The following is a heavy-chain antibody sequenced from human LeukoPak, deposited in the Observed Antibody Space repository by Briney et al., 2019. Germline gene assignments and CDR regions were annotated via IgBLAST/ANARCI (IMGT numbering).Heavy chain of an antibody. CDR2: IWYDGSNK. V-gene: IGHV3-33*01. J-gene: IGHJ4*02. CDR1: GFTFSSYG. CDR3: ARDRGSYASVDY. Sequence: PGGSLRLSCAASGFTFSSYGMHWVRQAPGKGLEWVAVIWYDGSNKYYADSVKGRFTISGDNSKNTLYLQMNSLRAEDTAVYYCARDRGSYASVDYWGQGTLVTVSS. D-gene: IGHD3-16*01.